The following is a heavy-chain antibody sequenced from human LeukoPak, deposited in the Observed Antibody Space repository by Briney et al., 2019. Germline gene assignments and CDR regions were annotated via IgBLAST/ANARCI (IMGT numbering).Heavy chain of an antibody. CDR1: GGSFSGYY. D-gene: IGHD3-10*01. CDR2: INHSGST. J-gene: IGHJ3*02. V-gene: IGHV4-34*01. CDR3: ARQVSRRLLLWFGELLNAFDI. Sequence: PSETLSLTCAVYGGSFSGYYWSWIRQPPGKGLEWIGEINHSGSTNYNPSLKSRVTISVDTSKNQFSLKLSSVTAADTAVYYCARQVSRRLLLWFGELLNAFDIWGQGTMVTVSS.